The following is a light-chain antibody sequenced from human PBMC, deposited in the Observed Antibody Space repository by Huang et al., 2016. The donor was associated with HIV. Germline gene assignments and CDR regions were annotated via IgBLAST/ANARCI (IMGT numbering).Light chain of an antibody. CDR1: QTISNY. CDR2: AAS. CDR3: QQRSTWPPFT. V-gene: IGKV3-11*01. Sequence: EIVLTQSPATLSLSPGERATLSCRASQTISNYLAWYQQKPGQAPRLLIYAASIRATGIPASFSGSGSGTDFTLTISSLEPEDFAVYYCQQRSTWPPFTFGPGTRVDIK. J-gene: IGKJ3*01.